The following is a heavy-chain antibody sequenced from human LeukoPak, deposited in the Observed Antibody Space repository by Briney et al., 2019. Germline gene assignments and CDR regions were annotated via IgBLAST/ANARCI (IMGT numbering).Heavy chain of an antibody. Sequence: ASVKVSCKASGGTFSSYAISWVRQAPGQGLEWMRGIIPIFGTANYAQKFQGRVTITADESTSTAYMELSSLRSEDTAVYYCASNLELATITLYYFDYWGQRTLVTVSS. J-gene: IGHJ4*02. D-gene: IGHD5-24*01. CDR3: ASNLELATITLYYFDY. V-gene: IGHV1-69*13. CDR2: IIPIFGTA. CDR1: GGTFSSYA.